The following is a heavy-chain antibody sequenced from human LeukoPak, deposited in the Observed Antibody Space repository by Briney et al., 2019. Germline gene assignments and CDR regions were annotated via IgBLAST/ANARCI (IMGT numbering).Heavy chain of an antibody. CDR2: IYPGDSDT. J-gene: IGHJ3*02. CDR3: ARPDDYGGKPAAFDI. V-gene: IGHV5-51*01. CDR1: GYTFITYW. Sequence: GESLQISGEGAGYTFITYWIGGVRQLPGKGQEWMGIIYPGDSDTRYSPSFRGQVTISADKSINTAYLQWSSLKASDTAMYYCARPDDYGGKPAAFDIWGQGTMVTVSS. D-gene: IGHD4-23*01.